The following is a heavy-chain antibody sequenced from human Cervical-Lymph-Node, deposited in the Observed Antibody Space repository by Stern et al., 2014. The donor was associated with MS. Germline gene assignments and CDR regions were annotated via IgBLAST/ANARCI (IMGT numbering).Heavy chain of an antibody. CDR2: ISAYNGNT. D-gene: IGHD6-13*01. CDR3: ARVNVHSAYSSSWYGMRDY. J-gene: IGHJ4*02. V-gene: IGHV1-18*01. Sequence: QVQLVQSGAEVKKPGASVKVSCKASGYTFTSYGISWVRQAPGHGLERMGWISAYNGNTNYAQKLQGRVTMTTDTSTSTAYMELRSLRSDDTAVYYCARVNVHSAYSSSWYGMRDYWGQGTLVTVSS. CDR1: GYTFTSYG.